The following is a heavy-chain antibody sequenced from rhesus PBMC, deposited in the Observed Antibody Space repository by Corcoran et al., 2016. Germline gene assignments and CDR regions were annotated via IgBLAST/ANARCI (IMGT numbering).Heavy chain of an antibody. CDR3: ARGVGAAAGIDY. D-gene: IGHD6-25*01. J-gene: IGHJ4*01. CDR2: SFGSSTST. V-gene: IGHV4S10*01. CDR1: GGSISDSYR. Sequence: QVQLQESGPGVVKPSETLSLTCAVSGGSISDSYRWSWIRQPPGKGLEWIGYSFGSSTSTNYNPSLKSPVSISKVTSKNQVSLKLSSVTAADAAVYYCARGVGAAAGIDYWGQGVLVTVSS.